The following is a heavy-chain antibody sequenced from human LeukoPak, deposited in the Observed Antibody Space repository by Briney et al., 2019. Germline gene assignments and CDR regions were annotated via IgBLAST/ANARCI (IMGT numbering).Heavy chain of an antibody. CDR2: IYSGGST. D-gene: IGHD4-11*01. J-gene: IGHJ4*02. V-gene: IGHV3-53*01. Sequence: GGSLRLSCAASGXTVSSKYMSWVRQAPGKGLEWVSLIYSGGSTDYADYVKGRLTISRDNSENTLHLQMNSLRAEDTAVYYCARIPKTTYFDYWGQGTLVTVSS. CDR1: GXTVSSKY. CDR3: ARIPKTTYFDY.